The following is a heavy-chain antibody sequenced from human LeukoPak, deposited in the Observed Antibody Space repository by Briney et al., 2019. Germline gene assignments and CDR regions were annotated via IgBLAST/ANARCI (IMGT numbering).Heavy chain of an antibody. D-gene: IGHD4-11*01. V-gene: IGHV4-39*01. Sequence: SETLSLTCTVSRGSISSSSYYWGWIRQPPGKRLEWIGSFYYIGGTYYNPSLEGRVAISADSSKNQFSLKLTSVTAADTALYYCARILTTFDSWGQGTLVTVSS. CDR2: FYYIGGT. J-gene: IGHJ4*02. CDR3: ARILTTFDS. CDR1: RGSISSSSYY.